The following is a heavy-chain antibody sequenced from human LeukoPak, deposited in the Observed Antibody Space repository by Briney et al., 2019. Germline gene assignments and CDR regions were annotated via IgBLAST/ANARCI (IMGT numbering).Heavy chain of an antibody. CDR2: IYYSGST. V-gene: IGHV4-39*01. J-gene: IGHJ4*02. Sequence: SETLSLTCTVSGGPISGSSYYWGWIRQPPGKGLEWIASIYYSGSTYYNPSLKSRVTISVDTSKNQFSLKLSSVTAADTAVYYCARQGARFLEWLFPSPFDYWGQGTLVTVSS. CDR1: GGPISGSSYY. CDR3: ARQGARFLEWLFPSPFDY. D-gene: IGHD3-3*01.